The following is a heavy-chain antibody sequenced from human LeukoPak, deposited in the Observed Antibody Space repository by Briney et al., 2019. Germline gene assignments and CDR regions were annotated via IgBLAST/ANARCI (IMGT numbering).Heavy chain of an antibody. Sequence: PSETLSLTCTVSGGSISSYYWGWIRQPPGKGLEWIGSIYHSGSTYYNPSLKSRVTISVDTSKNQFSLKLSSVTAADTAVYYCARDLAAAAGQKATPWGQGTLVTVSS. CDR2: IYHSGST. D-gene: IGHD6-13*01. CDR1: GGSISSYY. V-gene: IGHV4-39*07. CDR3: ARDLAAAAGQKATP. J-gene: IGHJ4*02.